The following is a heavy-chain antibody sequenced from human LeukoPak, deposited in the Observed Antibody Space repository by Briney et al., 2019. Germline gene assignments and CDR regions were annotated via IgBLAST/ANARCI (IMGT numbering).Heavy chain of an antibody. CDR3: ARDLDEVSVVPAANDAFDI. D-gene: IGHD2-2*01. Sequence: SLKVSCKASGGTCSSYAISWVRQAPGQGLEWMGGIIPIFGTANYAQKFQGRVTITADESTSTAYMELSSLRSEDTAVYYCARDLDEVSVVPAANDAFDIWGQGTMVTASS. CDR2: IIPIFGTA. CDR1: GGTCSSYA. V-gene: IGHV1-69*13. J-gene: IGHJ3*02.